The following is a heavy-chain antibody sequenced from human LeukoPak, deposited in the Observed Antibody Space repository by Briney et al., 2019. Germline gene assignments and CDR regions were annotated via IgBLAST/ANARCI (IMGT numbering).Heavy chain of an antibody. J-gene: IGHJ4*02. CDR3: ARVRTVTKGRDFDY. CDR1: GYSFITYW. V-gene: IGHV5-51*01. D-gene: IGHD4-17*01. Sequence: GESLKISCQGSGYSFITYWIGWVRQMPGKGLEWMGIIYPGDSDTRYSPSFQGQVTISADKSINTAYLQWSSLKASDTAMYYCARVRTVTKGRDFDYWGQGTLVTVSS. CDR2: IYPGDSDT.